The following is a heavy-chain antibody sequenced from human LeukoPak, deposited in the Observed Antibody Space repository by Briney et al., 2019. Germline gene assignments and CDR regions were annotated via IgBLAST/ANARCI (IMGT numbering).Heavy chain of an antibody. CDR1: GFTFSSYW. V-gene: IGHV3-74*01. Sequence: GGSLRLSCAASGFTFSSYWMHWVRQAPGKGLVWVSRINSDGSSTSYADSAKGRFTISRDNAKNTLYLQMNSLRAEDTAVYYCARRVVVPAAPYYFDYWGQGTLVTVSS. D-gene: IGHD2-2*01. J-gene: IGHJ4*02. CDR2: INSDGSST. CDR3: ARRVVVPAAPYYFDY.